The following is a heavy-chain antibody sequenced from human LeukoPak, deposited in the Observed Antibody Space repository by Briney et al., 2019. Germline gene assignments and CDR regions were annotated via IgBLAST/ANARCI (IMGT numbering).Heavy chain of an antibody. CDR2: IIPMLDIT. CDR1: GDSFSSYP. J-gene: IGHJ3*02. V-gene: IGHV1-69*04. Sequence: GASVKVSCKASGDSFSSYPISWVRLAPGQGLEWMGRIIPMLDITDYAQKFQDRITITADKSTTTAYMELSSLRSEDTAVYYCAREYAGGNSFHVIFHIWGQGTMVSVSS. D-gene: IGHD4-23*01. CDR3: AREYAGGNSFHVIFHI.